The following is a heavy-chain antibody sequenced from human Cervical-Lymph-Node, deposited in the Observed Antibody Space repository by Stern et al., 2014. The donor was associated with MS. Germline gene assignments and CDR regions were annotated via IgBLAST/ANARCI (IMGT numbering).Heavy chain of an antibody. Sequence: VHLVESGGGVVQPGRSLRLSCAASGFFFRRYALHWVRQAPGKGLEWVALISYDGRDKYYTDSVKGRFTVSRDNSNNTVDLEMNSLRLEDTAVYYCAKGGSGSYLDWGQGSLVTVSS. CDR1: GFFFRRYA. J-gene: IGHJ4*02. CDR3: AKGGSGSYLD. V-gene: IGHV3-30*04. D-gene: IGHD1-26*01. CDR2: ISYDGRDK.